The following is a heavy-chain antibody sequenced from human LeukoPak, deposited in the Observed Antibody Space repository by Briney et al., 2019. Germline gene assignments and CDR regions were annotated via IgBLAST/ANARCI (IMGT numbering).Heavy chain of an antibody. CDR1: GFTFSSYS. D-gene: IGHD4-11*01. J-gene: IGHJ5*02. Sequence: GGSLRLSCAASGFTFSSYSVNWVRQAPGKGLEWLSYISSSSNTIYYADSVKGRFTISRDNAKDSLYLQMNSLRDEDTAVYYCTRHDTVIRGWFDPWGQGNRVTVSS. CDR2: ISSSSNTI. CDR3: TRHDTVIRGWFDP. V-gene: IGHV3-48*02.